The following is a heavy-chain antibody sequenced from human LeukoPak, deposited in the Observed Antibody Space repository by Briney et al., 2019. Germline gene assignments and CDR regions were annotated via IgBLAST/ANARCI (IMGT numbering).Heavy chain of an antibody. Sequence: ASVKVSCKASGYTFTSYDINWVRQATGQGLEWMGWMNPNSGNTGYAQKFQGRVTMTRNTSISTAYMELSSLRSEDTAVYYCARDSTYGGSSSSDFDYWGQGTLVTVSS. D-gene: IGHD6-13*01. V-gene: IGHV1-8*01. CDR3: ARDSTYGGSSSSDFDY. J-gene: IGHJ4*02. CDR1: GYTFTSYD. CDR2: MNPNSGNT.